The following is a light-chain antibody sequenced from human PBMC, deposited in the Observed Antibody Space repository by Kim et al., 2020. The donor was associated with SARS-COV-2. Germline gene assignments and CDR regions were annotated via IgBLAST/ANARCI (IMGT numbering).Light chain of an antibody. CDR3: QAWDSSTHEI. J-gene: IGLJ2*01. CDR1: RLGDKY. V-gene: IGLV3-1*01. CDR2: QDN. Sequence: PGQTARIPCSGDRLGDKYACWYQQKRGQSPVLVIYQDNMRPSGIPERFSGSNSGNTATLTISGTQAMDEADYYCQAWDSSTHEIFGGGTQLTV.